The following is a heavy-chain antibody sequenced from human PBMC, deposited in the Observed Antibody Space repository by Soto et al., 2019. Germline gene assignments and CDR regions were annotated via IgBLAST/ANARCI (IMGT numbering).Heavy chain of an antibody. CDR3: AKGDSPNDFGYFDY. CDR1: GFTFDDYA. V-gene: IGHV3-9*01. D-gene: IGHD4-17*01. Sequence: EVQLVESGGGLVQPGRSLRLSCAASGFTFDDYAMHWVRQAPGKGLEWVSGISWNSGSIGYADSVKGRFTISRDNAKNSLYLQMNSLRAEDTALYYCAKGDSPNDFGYFDYWGQGTLVTVSS. J-gene: IGHJ4*02. CDR2: ISWNSGSI.